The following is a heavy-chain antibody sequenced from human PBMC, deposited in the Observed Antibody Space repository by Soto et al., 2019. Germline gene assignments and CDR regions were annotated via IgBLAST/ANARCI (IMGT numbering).Heavy chain of an antibody. J-gene: IGHJ4*02. V-gene: IGHV4-34*02. CDR2: INQSGST. CDR3: ARRFSGTGRYFDY. Sequence: QVQLQQWGAGLLKPSETLSLSCAVYGASFSGYYWNWIRQSPGKGLEWIGEINQSGSTNYSPSLKTRVTVSVDTAKKQSPLRLSSVTAADTAVYYCARRFSGTGRYFDYWGQGTLVTVSS. D-gene: IGHD1-1*01. CDR1: GASFSGYY.